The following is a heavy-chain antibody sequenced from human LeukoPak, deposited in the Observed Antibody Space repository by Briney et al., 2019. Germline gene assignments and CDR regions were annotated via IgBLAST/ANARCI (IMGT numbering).Heavy chain of an antibody. CDR2: IFSRSESI. J-gene: IGHJ4*02. V-gene: IGHV3-21*01. CDR3: ARGPNSNWSGLDF. Sequence: GGSLRLSCAASGFTFGAYTINWVRQAPGKGLEWVSCIFSRSESILYADSVRGRFTISRDNAKNSLYLQMDSLRVEDTAIYYCARGPNSNWSGLDFWGQGTLLTVSS. CDR1: GFTFGAYT. D-gene: IGHD6-6*01.